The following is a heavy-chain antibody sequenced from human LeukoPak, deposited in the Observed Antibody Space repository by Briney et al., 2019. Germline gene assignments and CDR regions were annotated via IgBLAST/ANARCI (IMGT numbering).Heavy chain of an antibody. J-gene: IGHJ4*02. D-gene: IGHD2-15*01. CDR2: ISYDGNNK. CDR1: GFTFNSYA. V-gene: IGHV3-30-3*01. Sequence: GGSLRLSCAASGFTFNSYAIHWVRQAPGKGLEWVALISYDGNNKYYADSVKGRFTISRDNSKNTLSLQMDSLRPDDTAVYYCARDLSRRYSIDYWGQGTLVTVSS. CDR3: ARDLSRRYSIDY.